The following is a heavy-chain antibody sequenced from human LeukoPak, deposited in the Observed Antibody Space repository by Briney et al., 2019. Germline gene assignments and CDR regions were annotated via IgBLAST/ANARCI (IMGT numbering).Heavy chain of an antibody. V-gene: IGHV3-21*01. CDR3: ARARGGGFDY. Sequence: AGGSLRLSCAASGFTFSSYSMNWVRQAPGKGLEWVSSISSSSSYMYYADSVKGRFTISRDNAKNSLYLQMNSLRAEDTAVYYCARARGGGFDYWGQGTLVTVSS. J-gene: IGHJ4*02. D-gene: IGHD3-10*01. CDR1: GFTFSSYS. CDR2: ISSSSSYM.